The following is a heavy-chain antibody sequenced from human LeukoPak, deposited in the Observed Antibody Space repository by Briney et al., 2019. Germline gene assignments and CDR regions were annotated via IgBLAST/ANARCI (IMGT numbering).Heavy chain of an antibody. CDR2: IYYSGST. J-gene: IGHJ4*02. V-gene: IGHV4-59*08. CDR1: GGSISSYY. D-gene: IGHD5-18*01. Sequence: PSETLSLTCTVSGGSISSYYWSWIRQPPGKGLEWIGYIYYSGSTNYNPSLKSRVTISVDTSKNQFSLKLSSVTAADTAVYYCARARIQLSVYYFDYWGQGTLVTVSS. CDR3: ARARIQLSVYYFDY.